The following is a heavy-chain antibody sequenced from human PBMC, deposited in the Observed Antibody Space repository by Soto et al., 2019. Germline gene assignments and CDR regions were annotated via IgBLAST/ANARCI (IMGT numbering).Heavy chain of an antibody. J-gene: IGHJ4*02. Sequence: VGSLXHPCAASGLXLCKHSMHWVRQAPGKGLEWVSSISGSSSYIYYADSVKGRFTISRDNAKNSLYLQLNSLRAEDTAVYYCARSRTFQPGLACFSSVTWASDSWVQGTLVTVSS. CDR2: ISGSSSYI. D-gene: IGHD3-22*01. CDR3: ARSRTFQPGLACFSSVTWASDS. V-gene: IGHV3-21*01. CDR1: GLXLCKHS.